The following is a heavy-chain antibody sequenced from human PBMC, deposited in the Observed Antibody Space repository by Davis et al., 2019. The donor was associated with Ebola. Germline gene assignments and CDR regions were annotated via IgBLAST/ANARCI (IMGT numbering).Heavy chain of an antibody. D-gene: IGHD3-3*01. J-gene: IGHJ5*02. V-gene: IGHV4-59*01. CDR3: ARNPYDFWSGYYRGDNWFDP. CDR2: IYYSGST. Sequence: SETLSLTCTVSGGSISSYYWSWIRQPPGKGLEWIGYIYYSGSTNYNPSLKSRVTISVDTSKNQFSLKLSSVTAADTAVYYCARNPYDFWSGYYRGDNWFDPWGQGTLVTVSS. CDR1: GGSISSYY.